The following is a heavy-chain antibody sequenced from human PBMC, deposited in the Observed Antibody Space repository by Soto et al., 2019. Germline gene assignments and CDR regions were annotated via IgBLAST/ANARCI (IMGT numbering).Heavy chain of an antibody. Sequence: SETLSLTCAVYGGSFSGYYWSWIRQPPGKGLEWIGEINHSGSTNYNASLKSRVTMSIDRSKNQFSLKLSSVTAADTAVYYCARGGSYDILTGYPYQLEFDLWRQGTLVTVSS. CDR2: INHSGST. CDR1: GGSFSGYY. V-gene: IGHV4-34*01. J-gene: IGHJ4*02. D-gene: IGHD3-9*01. CDR3: ARGGSYDILTGYPYQLEFDL.